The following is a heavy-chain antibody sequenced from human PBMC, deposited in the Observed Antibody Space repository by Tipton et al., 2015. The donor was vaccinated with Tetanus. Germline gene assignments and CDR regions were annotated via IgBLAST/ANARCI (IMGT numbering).Heavy chain of an antibody. Sequence: SLRLSCAASGFTFSNYAMAWVRQAPGKGLEWVSGISVRGSHTYYADPVKGRFSISRDNSKNTVYLQMNSLRDEDTAVYYCVRYNYEEGWFDPWGQGTLVTVSS. CDR2: ISVRGSHT. D-gene: IGHD5-24*01. CDR3: VRYNYEEGWFDP. V-gene: IGHV3-23*01. CDR1: GFTFSNYA. J-gene: IGHJ5*02.